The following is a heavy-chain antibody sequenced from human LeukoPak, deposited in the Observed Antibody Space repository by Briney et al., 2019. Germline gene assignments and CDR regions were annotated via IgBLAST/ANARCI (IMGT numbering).Heavy chain of an antibody. CDR1: GGTFSSYA. Sequence: EASVKVSCKASGGTFSSYAISWVRQAPGQGLEWMGGIIPIFGTANYAQKFQGRVTITADESTSTAYMELSSLRSEDTAVYYCARERYCSSTSCLNWFDPWGQGTLVTVSS. J-gene: IGHJ5*02. CDR3: ARERYCSSTSCLNWFDP. CDR2: IIPIFGTA. V-gene: IGHV1-69*13. D-gene: IGHD2-2*01.